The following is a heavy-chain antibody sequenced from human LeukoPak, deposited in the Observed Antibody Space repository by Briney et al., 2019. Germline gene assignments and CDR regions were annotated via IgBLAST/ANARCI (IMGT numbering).Heavy chain of an antibody. CDR1: GGSISSYY. CDR3: ARVEDHSMIWFDP. Sequence: SSETLSLTCTVSGGSISSYYWSWIRQPPGKGLGWSGYIYYSGSTNYNPSLKSRVTISVDTSKNQFSLKLSSVAAADTAVYYCARVEDHSMIWFDPWGQGTLVTVSS. J-gene: IGHJ5*02. D-gene: IGHD1-14*01. CDR2: IYYSGST. V-gene: IGHV4-59*01.